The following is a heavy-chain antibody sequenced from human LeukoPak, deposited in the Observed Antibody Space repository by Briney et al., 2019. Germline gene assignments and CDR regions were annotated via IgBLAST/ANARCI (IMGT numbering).Heavy chain of an antibody. Sequence: PSETLSLTCTVSGGSISSGSYYWSWIRQPAGKGLEWIGRIYTSGSTNYNPSLKSRVTISVDTSKNQFSLKLSSVTAADTAVYYCARDTVSWRNNWFDPWGQGTLVTVSS. V-gene: IGHV4-61*02. CDR2: IYTSGST. D-gene: IGHD3-3*01. CDR1: GGSISSGSYY. J-gene: IGHJ5*02. CDR3: ARDTVSWRNNWFDP.